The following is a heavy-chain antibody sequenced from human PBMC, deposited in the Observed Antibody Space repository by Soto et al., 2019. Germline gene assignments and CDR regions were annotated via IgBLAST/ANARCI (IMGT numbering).Heavy chain of an antibody. D-gene: IGHD1-1*01. CDR1: GFTFSGSA. Sequence: GGSLRLSCVASGFTFSGSAMHWVRQASGKGLEWVGRIRSNAYSYATAYAASVKGRFTISRDDSKNTAYLHMNSLKTEDTAVYYCTRWIPTGPSFDCWGQGTLVTVSS. CDR2: IRSNAYSYAT. CDR3: TRWIPTGPSFDC. J-gene: IGHJ4*02. V-gene: IGHV3-73*01.